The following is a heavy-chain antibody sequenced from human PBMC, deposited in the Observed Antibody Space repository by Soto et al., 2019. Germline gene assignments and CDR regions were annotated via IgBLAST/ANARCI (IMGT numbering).Heavy chain of an antibody. CDR3: AKDATYHTA. CDR1: GFTFSIYT. V-gene: IGHV3-23*01. D-gene: IGHD2-15*01. CDR2: ISGSGENT. Sequence: EMQLLESGGGLVQPGGSLRLSCATSGFTFSIYTVSWVRQSPGKGLEWVSSISGSGENTYYANSVKSRFTISRDNSKNTVYLQMNSLRAEDTAIYYCAKDATYHTAWGQGALVTVSS. J-gene: IGHJ5*02.